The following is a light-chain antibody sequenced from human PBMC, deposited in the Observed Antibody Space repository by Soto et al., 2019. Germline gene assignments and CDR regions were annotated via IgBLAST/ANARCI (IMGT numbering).Light chain of an antibody. V-gene: IGKV3-20*01. J-gene: IGKJ4*01. CDR2: GAS. CDR3: KYFGAAPPCI. CDR1: QTVRSTY. Sequence: IVLTQSPGTLSLSPGATATLSCRARQTVRSTYLAWYQQTPVQAPRLLIYGASTRATGIADRFSGSGSGTDFTLTIISLEAESFAVYLCKYFGAAPPCIFVGGTKVE.